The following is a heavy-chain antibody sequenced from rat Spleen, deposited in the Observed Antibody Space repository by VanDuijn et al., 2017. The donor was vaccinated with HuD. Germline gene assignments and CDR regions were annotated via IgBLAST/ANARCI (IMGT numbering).Heavy chain of an antibody. D-gene: IGHD1-11*01. CDR3: ARRHYGYTDYFDY. J-gene: IGHJ2*01. CDR2: IRYDGDNT. CDR1: GFTFNNYW. V-gene: IGHV5-31*01. Sequence: EVQLVESGGGQVQPGRSLKLSCVASGFTFNNYWMTWIRQAPGKGLEWVATIRYDGDNTYYRDSVKGRFTISRDIAKSTLYLQMDSLGSEDTATYYCARRHYGYTDYFDYWGQGVMVTVSS.